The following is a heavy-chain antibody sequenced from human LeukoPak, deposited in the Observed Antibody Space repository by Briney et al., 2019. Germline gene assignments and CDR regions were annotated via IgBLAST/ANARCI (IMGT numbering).Heavy chain of an antibody. CDR2: INPNSGGT. D-gene: IGHD6-19*01. V-gene: IGHV1-2*02. CDR3: ARVYRSGWENDASDI. J-gene: IGHJ3*02. Sequence: ASVKVSCKASGYTFTGYYMHWVRQAPGQGLEWMGWINPNSGGTNYAQKFQGRVTMTRDTSISTAYMELSRLRSDDTAVYYCARVYRSGWENDASDIWGQGTMVTVSS. CDR1: GYTFTGYY.